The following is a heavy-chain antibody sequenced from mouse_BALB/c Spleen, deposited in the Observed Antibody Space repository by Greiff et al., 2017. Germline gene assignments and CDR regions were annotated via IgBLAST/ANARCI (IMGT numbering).Heavy chain of an antibody. CDR3: ARANTTGYYFDY. CDR1: GDSITSGY. V-gene: IGHV3-8*02. Sequence: VQLQQSGPSLVKPSQTLSLTCSVTGDSITSGYWNWIRKFPGNKLEYMGYISYSGSTYYNPSLKSRISITRDTSKNQYYLQLNSVTTEDTATYYCARANTTGYYFDYWGEGTTLTVSS. J-gene: IGHJ2*01. CDR2: ISYSGST. D-gene: IGHD1-1*01.